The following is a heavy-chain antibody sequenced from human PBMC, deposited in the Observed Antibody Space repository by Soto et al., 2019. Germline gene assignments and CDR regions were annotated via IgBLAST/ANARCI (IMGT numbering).Heavy chain of an antibody. CDR1: GFTFSSYG. CDR2: ISYDGSNK. J-gene: IGHJ4*02. V-gene: IGHV3-30*18. D-gene: IGHD1-7*01. Sequence: PGGSLRLSCAASGFTFSSYGMHWVRQAPGKGLEWVAVISYDGSNKYYADSVKGRFTISRDNSKNTLYLQMNSLRAEDTAVYYCAKTYAKLELRGYFDYWGQGTLVTAPQ. CDR3: AKTYAKLELRGYFDY.